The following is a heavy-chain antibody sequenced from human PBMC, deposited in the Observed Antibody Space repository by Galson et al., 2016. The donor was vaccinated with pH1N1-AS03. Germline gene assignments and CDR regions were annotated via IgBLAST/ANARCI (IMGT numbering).Heavy chain of an antibody. CDR3: ARDRGSGYDLFDYYYGMDV. D-gene: IGHD5-12*01. V-gene: IGHV1-69*05. J-gene: IGHJ6*02. Sequence: SCKASGGTLNNYAVNWVRQAPGQGLEWMGGISPIFGSANHAQKFQGRVTITRDTSASTAYMELSSLRSEDTAVDYCARDRGSGYDLFDYYYGMDVWGQGTTVTVSS. CDR1: GGTLNNYA. CDR2: ISPIFGSA.